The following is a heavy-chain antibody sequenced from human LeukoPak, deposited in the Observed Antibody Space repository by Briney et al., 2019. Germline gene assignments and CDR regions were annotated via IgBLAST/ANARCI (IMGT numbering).Heavy chain of an antibody. V-gene: IGHV3-66*01. CDR3: ARAPEVFWSGHYGVLKDFYMDV. J-gene: IGHJ6*03. CDR1: GFTVSSNY. D-gene: IGHD3-3*01. Sequence: GGSLRLSCAASGFTVSSNYMSWVRQAPGKGLEWVSVIYSGGSTYYADSVKGRFTISRDYSRNTLYLQMNSLRADDTAVYYCARAPEVFWSGHYGVLKDFYMDVWGKGTTVTVSS. CDR2: IYSGGST.